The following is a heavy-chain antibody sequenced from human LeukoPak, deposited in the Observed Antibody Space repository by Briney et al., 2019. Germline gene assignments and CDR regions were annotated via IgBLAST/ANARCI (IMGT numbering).Heavy chain of an antibody. CDR1: GGSFSVYY. CDR3: ARGPNTAMEFDY. D-gene: IGHD5-18*01. Sequence: SETLSLTCAVYGGSFSVYYWSWIRQPPGKGLEWIGEINHSGSTNYNPSLKSRVTISVDTSKNQFSLKLSSVTAADTAVYYCARGPNTAMEFDYWGQGTLVTVSS. CDR2: INHSGST. V-gene: IGHV4-34*01. J-gene: IGHJ4*02.